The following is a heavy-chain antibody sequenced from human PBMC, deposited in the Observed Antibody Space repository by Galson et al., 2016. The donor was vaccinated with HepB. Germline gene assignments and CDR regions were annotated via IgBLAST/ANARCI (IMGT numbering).Heavy chain of an antibody. CDR3: ARCSVYSTGWCNSFDP. Sequence: SLRLSCAGSGFIFTNAWMSWVRQAPGKGLEWVSSISAGGVTYYPDSVKGRFTTSRDISKNTLFLQMSSLRAEDTAVYYCARCSVYSTGWCNSFDPWGQGTLVIVSS. J-gene: IGHJ5*02. CDR2: ISAGGVT. V-gene: IGHV3-23*01. D-gene: IGHD6-19*01. CDR1: GFIFTNAW.